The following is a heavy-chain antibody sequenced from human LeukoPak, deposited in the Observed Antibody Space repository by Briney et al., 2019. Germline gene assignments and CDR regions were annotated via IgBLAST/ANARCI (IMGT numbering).Heavy chain of an antibody. Sequence: SETLSLTCSVSDGSINSGTYYWAWIRQPPGKGLEWIGSIYYSGSTYYNPSLKSRVTISVDTSKNQFSLKLSSVTAADTAVYYCARHQGGHDAFDIWGQGTMVTVSS. D-gene: IGHD3-16*01. CDR3: ARHQGGHDAFDI. CDR2: IYYSGST. J-gene: IGHJ3*02. V-gene: IGHV4-39*01. CDR1: DGSINSGTYY.